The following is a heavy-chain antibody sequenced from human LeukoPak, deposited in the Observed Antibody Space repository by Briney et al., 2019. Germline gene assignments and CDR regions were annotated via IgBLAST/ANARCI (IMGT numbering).Heavy chain of an antibody. J-gene: IGHJ4*02. Sequence: SVKVSCKASGFTFTSSAMQWVRQARGQRLEWIGWIVVVNGNTNYAQKFQERVTITRDMSTSTAYMELSSLRSEDTAVYYCARVAEYDSSGYRFDYWGQGTLVTVSS. D-gene: IGHD3-22*01. CDR2: IVVVNGNT. V-gene: IGHV1-58*02. CDR1: GFTFTSSA. CDR3: ARVAEYDSSGYRFDY.